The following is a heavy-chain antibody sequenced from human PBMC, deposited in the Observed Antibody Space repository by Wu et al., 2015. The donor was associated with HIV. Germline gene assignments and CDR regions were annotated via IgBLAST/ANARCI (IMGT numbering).Heavy chain of an antibody. J-gene: IGHJ3*02. D-gene: IGHD3-22*01. CDR1: GYTFTSYY. CDR3: ARGTGIYYYDSSGYYRGAFDI. Sequence: QVQLVQSGAEVKKPGASVKVSCKASGYTFTSYYMHWVRQAPGQGLEWMGIINPSGGSTSYAQKFQGRVTMTRDTSTSTVYMELSSLRSEDTAVYYCARGTGIYYYDSSGYYRGAFDIWGQGTMVTVSS. V-gene: IGHV1-46*01. CDR2: INPSGGST.